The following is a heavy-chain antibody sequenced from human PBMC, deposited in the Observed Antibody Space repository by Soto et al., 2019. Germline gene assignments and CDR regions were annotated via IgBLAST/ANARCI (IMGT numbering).Heavy chain of an antibody. CDR1: GFNFSNHW. V-gene: IGHV3-74*01. CDR3: ARELGDWLLNWVDP. J-gene: IGHJ5*02. D-gene: IGHD2-21*02. Sequence: GGSLRLSCAASGFNFSNHWMHWVRQRPGEGLVWVSRITSDGKSKAYAESVKGRFAISRDNAKNTLCLQMNGLTAEDTAVYYCARELGDWLLNWVDPWGLGTLVTVSS. CDR2: ITSDGKSK.